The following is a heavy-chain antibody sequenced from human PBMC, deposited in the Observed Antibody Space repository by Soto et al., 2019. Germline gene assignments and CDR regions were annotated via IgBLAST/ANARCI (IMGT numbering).Heavy chain of an antibody. CDR1: GGPIKTGDYY. CDR3: ARAGFSYGHLLF. V-gene: IGHV4-30-4*01. D-gene: IGHD3-10*01. Sequence: SETLSLTCNVSGGPIKTGDYYWNWIRQPPGKGLEWIGYVFYSGATNYSPSLKSRAAISMDTPKNQFSLSLTSVTAADTAVYYCARAGFSYGHLLFWGQGIRVTVSS. J-gene: IGHJ4*02. CDR2: VFYSGAT.